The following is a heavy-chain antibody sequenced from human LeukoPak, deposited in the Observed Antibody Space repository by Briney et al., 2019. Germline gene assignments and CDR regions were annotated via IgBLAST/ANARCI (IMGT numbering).Heavy chain of an antibody. D-gene: IGHD5-18*01. V-gene: IGHV3-43*02. Sequence: GGSLRLSCAASGFTFNDYAMHWVRQGPGKGLEWVSLISGDGGITYYADSVKGRFTIYRDNSKNSLYLQMNSLRTEDTALYYCAKDIGGYSFAADYWGQGTLVTVSS. CDR1: GFTFNDYA. J-gene: IGHJ4*02. CDR2: ISGDGGIT. CDR3: AKDIGGYSFAADY.